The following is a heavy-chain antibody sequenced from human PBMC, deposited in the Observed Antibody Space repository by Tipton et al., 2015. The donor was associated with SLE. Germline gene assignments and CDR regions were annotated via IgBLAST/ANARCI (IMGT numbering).Heavy chain of an antibody. CDR3: ARGSSLLL. J-gene: IGHJ4*02. CDR2: INHSGST. CDR1: GGSFSGYY. V-gene: IGHV4-34*01. Sequence: LRLSCAVYGGSFSGYYWSWIRQPPGKGLEWIGEINHSGSTNYNPSLKSRVTISVDTSKNQFSLKLSSVTAADTAVYYCARGSSLLLWGQGTLVTVSS. D-gene: IGHD2-15*01.